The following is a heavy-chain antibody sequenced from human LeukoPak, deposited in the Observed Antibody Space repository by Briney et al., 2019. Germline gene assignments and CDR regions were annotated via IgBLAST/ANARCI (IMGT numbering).Heavy chain of an antibody. CDR2: IYYSGST. V-gene: IGHV4-59*08. J-gene: IGHJ6*02. CDR1: GGPISSYY. D-gene: IGHD5-12*01. Sequence: SETLSLTCTVSGGPISSYYWSWIRQPPGKGLEWIGYIYYSGSTNYDPSVKSRVTISVDTSKNQFSLKLSSVTAADTAVYYCARLGATHYGMDVWGQGTTVTVSS. CDR3: ARLGATHYGMDV.